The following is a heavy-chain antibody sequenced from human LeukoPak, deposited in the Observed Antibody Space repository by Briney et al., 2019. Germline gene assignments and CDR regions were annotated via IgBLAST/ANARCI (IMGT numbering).Heavy chain of an antibody. D-gene: IGHD3-10*01. CDR1: GGSISSSNW. CDR2: IYHSGST. CDR3: AREAITMVRGATGPNDY. J-gene: IGHJ4*02. Sequence: SETLSLTCAVSGGSISSSNWWSWVRQPPGKGLEWIGEIYHSGSTNYNPSLKSRVTISVDKSKNQFSLKLSSVTAADTAVYYCAREAITMVRGATGPNDYWGQGTLVTVSS. V-gene: IGHV4-4*02.